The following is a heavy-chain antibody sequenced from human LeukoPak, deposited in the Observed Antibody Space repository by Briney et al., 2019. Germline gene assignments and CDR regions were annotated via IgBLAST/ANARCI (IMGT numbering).Heavy chain of an antibody. Sequence: GGSLRLSCAASGFTFSSYSMNWVRQAPGKGLEWVSSISSSSSYIYYADSVKGRFTISRDNAKNSLYLQMNSLRAEDTAVYYCARFRNDYYYMDVWGKGTTVTVSS. V-gene: IGHV3-21*01. CDR1: GFTFSSYS. CDR2: ISSSSSYI. J-gene: IGHJ6*03. CDR3: ARFRNDYYYMDV.